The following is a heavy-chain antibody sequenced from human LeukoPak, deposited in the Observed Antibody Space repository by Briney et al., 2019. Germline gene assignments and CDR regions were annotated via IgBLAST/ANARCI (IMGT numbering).Heavy chain of an antibody. Sequence: PGGSLRLSCAASRFTVSSNYMSWVRQAPGKGLEWVSVIYSGGSTYYADSVKGRFTISRDNSKNTLYLQMNSLRAEDTAVYYCARGEQLPYFDYWGQGTLVTVSS. J-gene: IGHJ4*02. CDR2: IYSGGST. V-gene: IGHV3-53*01. D-gene: IGHD5-18*01. CDR1: RFTVSSNY. CDR3: ARGEQLPYFDY.